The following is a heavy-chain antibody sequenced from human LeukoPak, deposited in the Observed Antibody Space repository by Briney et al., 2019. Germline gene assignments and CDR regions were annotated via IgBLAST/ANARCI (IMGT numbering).Heavy chain of an antibody. Sequence: ASVKVSCKASGYTFTSFDINWVRQATGQGLEWMGWMNPNSGITGYAQNFQGRLTLTRDTSINTAYMELSSLRSEDTAVYYCARDFGGNSGWFDPRGQGTLVTVSS. CDR2: MNPNSGIT. D-gene: IGHD4-23*01. CDR1: GYTFTSFD. J-gene: IGHJ5*02. CDR3: ARDFGGNSGWFDP. V-gene: IGHV1-8*01.